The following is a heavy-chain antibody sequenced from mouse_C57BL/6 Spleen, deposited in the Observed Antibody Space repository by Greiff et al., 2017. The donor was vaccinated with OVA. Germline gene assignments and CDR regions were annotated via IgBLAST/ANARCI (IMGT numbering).Heavy chain of an antibody. CDR2: ISSGSSTS. V-gene: IGHV5-17*01. CDR3: AEHYDGGAWFAY. Sequence: EVMLVESGGGLVKPGGSLKLSCAASGFTFSDYGMHWVRQAPEKGLEWVAYISSGSSTSYYADTVKGRFTISRDNAKNTLFLQMTSLRSEDTAMYYCAEHYDGGAWFAYWGQGTLVTVSA. CDR1: GFTFSDYG. D-gene: IGHD1-2*01. J-gene: IGHJ3*01.